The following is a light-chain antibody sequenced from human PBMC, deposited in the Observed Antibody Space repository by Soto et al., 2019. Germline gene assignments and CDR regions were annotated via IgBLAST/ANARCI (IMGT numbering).Light chain of an antibody. J-gene: IGLJ6*01. Sequence: QSVLTHPLSVSGSPGHSVTFACTGTNSDVGGYDYVSWYQQLPGEAPKLIIYDVTKRPSGVPNRFSGSKSGNTASLTISGLQAEDEADYFCSSFAGSSNNVFGSGTKVTAL. CDR1: NSDVGGYDY. CDR3: SSFAGSSNNV. V-gene: IGLV2-11*01. CDR2: DVT.